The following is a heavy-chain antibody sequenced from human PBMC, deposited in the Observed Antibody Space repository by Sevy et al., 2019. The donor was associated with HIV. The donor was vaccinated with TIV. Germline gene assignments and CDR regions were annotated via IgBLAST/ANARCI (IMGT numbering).Heavy chain of an antibody. CDR1: GYTFTGYY. J-gene: IGHJ4*02. Sequence: ASVKVSCKASGYTFTGYYMHWVRQAPGQGLEWMGWINPNSGGTNYAQKFQGRVTMTRDTSISTAYMELSRLRSDDTAVYYCARLWLVTFGGSDYWGQGTLVTVSS. V-gene: IGHV1-2*02. CDR3: ARLWLVTFGGSDY. D-gene: IGHD3-16*01. CDR2: INPNSGGT.